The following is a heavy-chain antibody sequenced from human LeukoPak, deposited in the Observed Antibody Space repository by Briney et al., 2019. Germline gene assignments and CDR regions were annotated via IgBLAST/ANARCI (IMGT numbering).Heavy chain of an antibody. J-gene: IGHJ3*02. CDR1: GGTFSSYA. CDR2: IIPIFGTA. CDR3: ATPSTPIVGAKEDAFDI. Sequence: ASVKVSCKASGGTFSSYAISWVQQAPGQGLEWMGGIIPIFGTANYAQKFQGRVTITADESTSTAYMELSSLRSEDTAVYYCATPSTPIVGAKEDAFDIWGQGTMVTVSS. D-gene: IGHD1-26*01. V-gene: IGHV1-69*13.